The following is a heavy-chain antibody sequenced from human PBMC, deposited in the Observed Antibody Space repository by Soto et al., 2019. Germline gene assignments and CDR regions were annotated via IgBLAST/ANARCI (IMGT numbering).Heavy chain of an antibody. Sequence: GGSLRLSCAASGFTFGNYAMHWVRQAPGKGLEWVAVISNDGSNRYYEDSVKGRFTSSRDNSKNTLYLQMDSLRAEDTAVYYCAREYQLLTYYFDYWGQGP. D-gene: IGHD2-2*01. CDR3: AREYQLLTYYFDY. CDR2: ISNDGSNR. CDR1: GFTFGNYA. V-gene: IGHV3-30-3*01. J-gene: IGHJ4*02.